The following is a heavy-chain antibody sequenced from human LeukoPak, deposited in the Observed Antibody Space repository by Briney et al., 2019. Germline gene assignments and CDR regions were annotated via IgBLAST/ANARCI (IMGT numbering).Heavy chain of an antibody. Sequence: SETLSLTCTVSGGSISSYYWSWIRQPAGKGLEWIGRIYTSGSTNYNPSLKSRVTMSVDTSKNQFSLKLSSVTAADTAVYYCASNNRSSYYCGMDVWGQGTTVTVSS. CDR3: ASNNRSSYYCGMDV. D-gene: IGHD1-14*01. CDR1: GGSISSYY. J-gene: IGHJ6*02. CDR2: IYTSGST. V-gene: IGHV4-4*07.